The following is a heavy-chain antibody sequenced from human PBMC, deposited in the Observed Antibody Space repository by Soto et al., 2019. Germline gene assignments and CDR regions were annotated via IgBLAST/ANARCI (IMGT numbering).Heavy chain of an antibody. J-gene: IGHJ6*02. CDR2: IYDSRTT. V-gene: IGHV4-31*03. CDR3: ARGFLEWLSHPYYGMDV. D-gene: IGHD3-3*01. CDR1: GGSISSGGYY. Sequence: PSETLSLTCTVSGGSISSGGYYWTWIRQHPGKGLEWVGYIYDSRTTYYKQSLKNRVTISEDTSKNQFSLNLSSVTAADTAVFYCARGFLEWLSHPYYGMDVWGQGTTVTVSS.